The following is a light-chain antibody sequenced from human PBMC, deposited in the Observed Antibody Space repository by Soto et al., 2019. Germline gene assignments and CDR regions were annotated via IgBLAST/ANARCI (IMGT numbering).Light chain of an antibody. V-gene: IGKV1-33*01. J-gene: IGKJ2*01. CDR3: QHFDNLPYT. CDR2: DAS. Sequence: DIQLTQSPSSLSASVGDRVTITCQASQHITNYLNWYRQKPGKAPELLISDASNSETGVSSRFRGRCSGTDFPFIITSLQPEDIATYYCQHFDNLPYTFGQGTKLEIK. CDR1: QHITNY.